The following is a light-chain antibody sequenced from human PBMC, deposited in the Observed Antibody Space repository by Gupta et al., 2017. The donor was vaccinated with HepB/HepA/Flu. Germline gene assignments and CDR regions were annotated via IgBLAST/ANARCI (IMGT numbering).Light chain of an antibody. CDR3: QQENSCSVT. CDR1: QSVSSW. J-gene: IGKJ5*01. V-gene: IGKV1-5*03. CDR2: KAS. Sequence: DIQMTQSPSTLSVSVGDRVTITCRASQSVSSWLAWYQQKPGKAPELLIYKASRVKSGVPSRFSGSGSGTEFTLTISSLQPDDFATYYCQQENSCSVTFGQGTLVEIK.